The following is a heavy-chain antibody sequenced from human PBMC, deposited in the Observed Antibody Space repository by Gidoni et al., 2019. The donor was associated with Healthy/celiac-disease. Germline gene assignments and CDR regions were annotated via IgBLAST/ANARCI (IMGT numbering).Heavy chain of an antibody. CDR3: ASAGNSLHAHDY. Sequence: EVQLVEDGGGLVKAGGALRLSWAAAGFTFSSYSMNWVRQAQWKGLEGFSSISSSSSYIFYADSVKGRFTISSANAKNSLYLQMNSLRSEDSAVYYCASAGNSLHAHDYWGQGTLVTVSS. CDR1: GFTFSSYS. V-gene: IGHV3-21*01. J-gene: IGHJ4*02. CDR2: ISSSSSYI. D-gene: IGHD6-13*01.